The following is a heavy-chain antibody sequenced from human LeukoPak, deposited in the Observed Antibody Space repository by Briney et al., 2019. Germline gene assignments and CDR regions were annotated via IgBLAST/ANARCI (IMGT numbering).Heavy chain of an antibody. CDR3: ARLGRYYYDSSGYYYADY. Sequence: TGESLKISCKASGYSFTSYWIGWVRQVPGKGLEWMGIIYPGDSDTRYSPSFQGQVTISADKSISTAYLQWSSLKASDTAMYYSARLGRYYYDSSGYYYADYWGQGTLVTVSS. D-gene: IGHD3-22*01. CDR2: IYPGDSDT. V-gene: IGHV5-51*03. CDR1: GYSFTSYW. J-gene: IGHJ4*02.